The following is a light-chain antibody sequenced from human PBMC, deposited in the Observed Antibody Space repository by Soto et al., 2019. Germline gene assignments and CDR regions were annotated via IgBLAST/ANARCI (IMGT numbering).Light chain of an antibody. Sequence: QTVVTQEPSLSVSPGGTVTLTCGLSSGSVSSSYYPSWYQQTPGQAPRTLIYSTNSRSSGVPDRFSGSILGNKAALTITGAQADDESEYYCVLYMGSGISVFGTGTQLTVL. CDR2: STN. CDR3: VLYMGSGISV. CDR1: SGSVSSSYY. J-gene: IGLJ7*01. V-gene: IGLV8-61*01.